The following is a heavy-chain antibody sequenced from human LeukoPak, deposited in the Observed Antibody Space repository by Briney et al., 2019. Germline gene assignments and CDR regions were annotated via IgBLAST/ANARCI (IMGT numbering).Heavy chain of an antibody. Sequence: ETLSLTCTVSGGSISSYYWSWVRQAPGKGLEWVSAISGSGGSTYYADSVKGRFTISRDNSKNTLYLQMNSLRAEDTAVYYCAKRASGYEDYYYYYMDVWGKGTTVTVSS. J-gene: IGHJ6*03. CDR3: AKRASGYEDYYYYYMDV. D-gene: IGHD5-12*01. CDR2: ISGSGGST. CDR1: GGSISSYY. V-gene: IGHV3-23*01.